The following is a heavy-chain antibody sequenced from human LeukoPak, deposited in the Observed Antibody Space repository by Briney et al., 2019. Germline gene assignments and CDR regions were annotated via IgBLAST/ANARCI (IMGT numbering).Heavy chain of an antibody. Sequence: SESLSLTCTVSGASISSGSYYWSCIRQPAGEGLEWIGRIYTSGSTNYNPSLKSRINIPVETSKNQFSLKLSSVTAADTAVYYWARDAVGYDFWSGYLMYYFDYWGQGTLVTVSS. J-gene: IGHJ4*02. CDR3: ARDAVGYDFWSGYLMYYFDY. CDR1: GASISSGSYY. D-gene: IGHD3-3*01. CDR2: IYTSGST. V-gene: IGHV4-61*02.